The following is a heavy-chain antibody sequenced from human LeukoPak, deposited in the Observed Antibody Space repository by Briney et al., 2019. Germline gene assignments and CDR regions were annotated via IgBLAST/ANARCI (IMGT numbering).Heavy chain of an antibody. D-gene: IGHD6-13*01. Sequence: PGGSLRLSCAASGFTFSSYAMSWVRQAPGKGLEWVSAISGSGGSTYYADSVKGRFTISRDNSKNTLFLQMNSLRAGDTALYYCAKYSSSYPLGYFDYWGQGTLVTVSS. V-gene: IGHV3-23*01. J-gene: IGHJ4*02. CDR3: AKYSSSYPLGYFDY. CDR2: ISGSGGST. CDR1: GFTFSSYA.